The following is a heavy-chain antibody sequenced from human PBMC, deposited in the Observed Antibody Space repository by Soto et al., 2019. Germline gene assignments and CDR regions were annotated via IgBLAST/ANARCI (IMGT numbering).Heavy chain of an antibody. J-gene: IGHJ4*02. CDR1: GGSINSGDYH. V-gene: IGHV4-30-4*01. Sequence: PSETLSLTCTVSGGSINSGDYHWSWIRQSPGKGLEWIGAIYYSGSTYYNPSLKSRIRISVDTSKNQFSLRVNSVTAADTAVYYCARDYGDYQFDYWGQGTLVTVSS. CDR2: IYYSGST. D-gene: IGHD4-17*01. CDR3: ARDYGDYQFDY.